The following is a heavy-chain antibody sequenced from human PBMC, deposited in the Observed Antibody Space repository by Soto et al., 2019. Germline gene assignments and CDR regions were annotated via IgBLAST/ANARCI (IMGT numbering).Heavy chain of an antibody. Sequence: VASVKVSCKASGYTLTDYYLNWVRQAPGQGLEWMGWINPHSGGTNYAQKFQGRVTMTRDTSINTAYMDLSSLRSDDTAVYFCARAHYYDSRNNYFDYWGQGALVTVSS. V-gene: IGHV1-2*02. CDR3: ARAHYYDSRNNYFDY. CDR1: GYTLTDYY. CDR2: INPHSGGT. D-gene: IGHD3-22*01. J-gene: IGHJ4*02.